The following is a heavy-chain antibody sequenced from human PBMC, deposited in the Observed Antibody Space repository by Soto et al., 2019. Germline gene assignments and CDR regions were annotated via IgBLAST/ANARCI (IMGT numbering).Heavy chain of an antibody. V-gene: IGHV4-59*01. CDR3: ANSHGSGTYFLS. CDR1: GGSIGGYY. D-gene: IGHD3-10*01. J-gene: IGHJ5*02. Sequence: QVQLQESGPGLVKPSETLSLICTVSGGSIGGYYWNWIRQPPGKGLEWMGYISYSGSADYNPSLKRRVTISQDPSRNQFSLRLSSVTAADTATYYCANSHGSGTYFLSWGQGTLVTVSS. CDR2: ISYSGSA.